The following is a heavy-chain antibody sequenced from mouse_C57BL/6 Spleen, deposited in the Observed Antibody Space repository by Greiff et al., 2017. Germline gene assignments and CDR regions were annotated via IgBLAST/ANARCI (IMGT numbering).Heavy chain of an antibody. CDR2: INPNNGGT. V-gene: IGHV1-26*01. Sequence: VQLQQSGPELVKPGASVKISCKASGYTFTDYYMNWVKQSHGKSLEWIGDINPNNGGTSYNQKFKGKATLTVDKSSSTAYMELRSLTSEDSAVYYCARGGDYYYGSSYAMDYWGQGTSVTVSS. CDR1: GYTFTDYY. CDR3: ARGGDYYYGSSYAMDY. D-gene: IGHD1-1*01. J-gene: IGHJ4*01.